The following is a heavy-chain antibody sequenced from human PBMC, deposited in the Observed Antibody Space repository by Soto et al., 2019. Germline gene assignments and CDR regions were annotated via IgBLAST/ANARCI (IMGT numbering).Heavy chain of an antibody. V-gene: IGHV3-23*01. CDR2: ISGGGGTT. Sequence: EVQLLDSGGGLVQPVGSLRLSCTASGFTFIDYAMSWVRQAPGKRLEWVSLISGGGGTTQYADSVKGRFTISRDNSKNTVYLQMNSLRVEDTAVYFCAKALSHDSPFDYWGQGTLVTVSS. CDR3: AKALSHDSPFDY. J-gene: IGHJ4*02. D-gene: IGHD1-1*01. CDR1: GFTFIDYA.